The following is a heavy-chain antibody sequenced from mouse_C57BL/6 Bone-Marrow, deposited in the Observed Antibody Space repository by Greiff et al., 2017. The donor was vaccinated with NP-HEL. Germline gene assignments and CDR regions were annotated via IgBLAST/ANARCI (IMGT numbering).Heavy chain of an antibody. CDR3: ARHGDGYYDFYYAMDY. CDR1: GFTFSDYG. D-gene: IGHD2-3*01. V-gene: IGHV5-15*01. Sequence: EVKLMESGGGLEQLGGSLKLSCAASGFTFSDYGMAWVRQAPRKGPEWVAFISNLAYSIYYADTVTGRFTISRENAKNTLYLEMSSLRSEDTAMYYCARHGDGYYDFYYAMDYWGQGTSVTVSS. CDR2: ISNLAYSI. J-gene: IGHJ4*01.